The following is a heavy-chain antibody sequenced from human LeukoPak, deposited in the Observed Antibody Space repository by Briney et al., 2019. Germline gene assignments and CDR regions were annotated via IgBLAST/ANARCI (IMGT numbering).Heavy chain of an antibody. CDR1: GYTFTSYG. CDR3: ARDSGSYYVRRYFDY. V-gene: IGHV1-18*01. D-gene: IGHD1-26*01. CDR2: ISAYNGNT. J-gene: IGHJ4*02. Sequence: ASVKVSCKASGYTFTSYGISWVRQAPGQGLEWMGWISAYNGNTNYAQKLQGRVTMTKDTSTSTAYMELRSLRSDDTAVYYCARDSGSYYVRRYFDYWGQGTLVTVSS.